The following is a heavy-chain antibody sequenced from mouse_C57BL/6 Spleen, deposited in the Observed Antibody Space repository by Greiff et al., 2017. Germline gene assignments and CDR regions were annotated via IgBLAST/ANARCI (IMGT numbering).Heavy chain of an antibody. CDR1: GYTFTDYY. CDR3: ARLPSYYYGFDY. CDR2: INPNNGGT. J-gene: IGHJ2*01. Sequence: EVQLQQSGPELVKPGASVKISCKASGYTFTDYYMNWVKQSHGKSLEWIGDINPNNGGTSYNQKFKGKATLTVDKSSSTSYMELRSLTSEDAAVYYCARLPSYYYGFDYWGQGTTLTVSS. D-gene: IGHD1-1*01. V-gene: IGHV1-26*01.